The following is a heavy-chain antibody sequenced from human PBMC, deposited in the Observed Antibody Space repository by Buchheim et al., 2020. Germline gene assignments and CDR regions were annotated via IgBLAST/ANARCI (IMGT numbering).Heavy chain of an antibody. CDR1: EFTSSRYW. V-gene: IGHV3-74*01. CDR2: INPEGSTK. Sequence: EVQLVESGGGLVQTGGSLRLSCAASEFTSSRYWVHWVRQAPGKGLVWVSRINPEGSTKTYADSVKGRFTISRDDGKNAVYLQMNSLRDEETALYYCAGAPDCGGGSCYGYHYYGLDVWGQGT. D-gene: IGHD2-15*01. CDR3: AGAPDCGGGSCYGYHYYGLDV. J-gene: IGHJ6*02.